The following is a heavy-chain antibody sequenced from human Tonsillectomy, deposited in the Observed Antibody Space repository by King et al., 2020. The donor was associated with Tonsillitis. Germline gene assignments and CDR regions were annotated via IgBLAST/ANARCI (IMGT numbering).Heavy chain of an antibody. CDR2: IDPSDSYT. J-gene: IGHJ6*03. CDR3: ARSGVVVLTATYYMDV. CDR1: GSSFTKYW. V-gene: IGHV5-10-1*03. D-gene: IGHD2-21*02. Sequence: QLVQSGPEVKKRGESLRISCKGSGSSFTKYWITWVRQMPGKGLEWMGRIDPSDSYTNYSPSFQGHVTISADKSISTAYLQWSSLKASDTAMYYCARSGVVVLTATYYMDVWGKGTTVTVSS.